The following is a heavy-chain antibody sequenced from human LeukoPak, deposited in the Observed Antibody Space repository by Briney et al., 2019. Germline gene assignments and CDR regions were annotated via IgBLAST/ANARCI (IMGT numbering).Heavy chain of an antibody. Sequence: GGSLRLSCAASGFTFSSYAMHWVRQAPGKGLEWVAVISYDGSNKYYADSVKGRFTISRDNSKNTLYLQMSSLRAEDTAVYYCARDPADQYYYYGMDVWGQGTTVTVSS. J-gene: IGHJ6*02. V-gene: IGHV3-30-3*01. CDR2: ISYDGSNK. CDR3: ARDPADQYYYYGMDV. CDR1: GFTFSSYA.